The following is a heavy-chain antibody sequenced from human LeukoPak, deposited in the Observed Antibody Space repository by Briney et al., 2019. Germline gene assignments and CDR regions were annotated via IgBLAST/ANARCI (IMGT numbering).Heavy chain of an antibody. V-gene: IGHV3-53*01. J-gene: IGHJ3*02. CDR1: GFTFSSYS. Sequence: GGSLRLSCAASGFTFSSYSMNWVRQAPGKGLEWVSVIYSGGSTYYADSVKGRFTISRDNSKNTLYLQMNSLRAEDTAVYYCARGAPWWHYNKDDAFDIWGQGTMVTVSS. CDR3: ARGAPWWHYNKDDAFDI. D-gene: IGHD2-8*02. CDR2: IYSGGST.